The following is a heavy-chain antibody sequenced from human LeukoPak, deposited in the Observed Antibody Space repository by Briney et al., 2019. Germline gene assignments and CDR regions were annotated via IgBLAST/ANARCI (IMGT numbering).Heavy chain of an antibody. CDR3: ARDLGRGWYHDY. Sequence: GGSLRLSCAASGFTFNGYWMSWVRQAPGRGLEWVTNIKEDGSEKYYVDSVRGRFTISRDNANKSLYLQMNSLRAEDTAVYYCARDLGRGWYHDYWGQGTLVTVSS. V-gene: IGHV3-7*01. J-gene: IGHJ4*02. CDR1: GFTFNGYW. CDR2: IKEDGSEK. D-gene: IGHD6-19*01.